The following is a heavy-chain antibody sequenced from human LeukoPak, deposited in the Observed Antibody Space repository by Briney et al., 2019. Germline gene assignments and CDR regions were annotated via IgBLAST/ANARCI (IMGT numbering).Heavy chain of an antibody. V-gene: IGHV3-23*01. CDR2: ISGSGGST. CDR3: AKPLAEYQLLPRAFDI. CDR1: GFTFSSYA. J-gene: IGHJ3*02. D-gene: IGHD2-2*01. Sequence: GASLRLSCAASGFTFSSYAMSRVRQAPGKGLEWVSAISGSGGSTYYADSVKGRFTISRDNSKNTLYLQMNSLRAEDTAVYYCAKPLAEYQLLPRAFDIWGQGTMVTVSS.